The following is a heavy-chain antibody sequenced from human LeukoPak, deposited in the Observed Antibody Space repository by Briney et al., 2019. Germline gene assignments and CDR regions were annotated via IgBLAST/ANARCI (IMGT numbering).Heavy chain of an antibody. J-gene: IGHJ5*02. CDR2: IVPIFGTT. Sequence: SVKVSCKASGGTFTSYSVSWVRQAPGHGLEWMGGIVPIFGTTDYAEKFKGRVTMTTDESTTIVYMELSSLRSEDTAVYYCARVTGYSNWFDPWGQGTLVTVSS. D-gene: IGHD4-11*01. CDR1: GGTFTSYS. CDR3: ARVTGYSNWFDP. V-gene: IGHV1-69*05.